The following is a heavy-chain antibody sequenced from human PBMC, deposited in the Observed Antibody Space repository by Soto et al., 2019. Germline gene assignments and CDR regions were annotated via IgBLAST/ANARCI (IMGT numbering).Heavy chain of an antibody. CDR2: ITGSGTSK. D-gene: IGHD4-4*01. J-gene: IGHJ6*02. CDR1: GFALRDYY. Sequence: QVQLVESGGGLVEPGGSLRLSCAASGFALRDYYMTWIRQAPGKGLEWVSYITGSGTSKYYADSVKGRFTISRDNAKNSLYLEMNSLRAEDTAVYYCARDKSNEGMDVWGQGTTVTVSS. CDR3: ARDKSNEGMDV. V-gene: IGHV3-11*01.